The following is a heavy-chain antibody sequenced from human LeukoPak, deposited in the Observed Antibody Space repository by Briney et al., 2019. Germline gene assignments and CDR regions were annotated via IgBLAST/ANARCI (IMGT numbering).Heavy chain of an antibody. CDR2: IIPIFGTA. Sequence: GASVKVSCKASGGTFSSYAISWVRQAPGQGLEWMAGIIPIFGTANYAQKFQGRVTITADESTSTAYMELSSLRSEDTAVYYCAREADIVVVPAAIRRNAFDIWGQGTMVTVSS. J-gene: IGHJ3*02. CDR1: GGTFSSYA. D-gene: IGHD2-2*02. V-gene: IGHV1-69*13. CDR3: AREADIVVVPAAIRRNAFDI.